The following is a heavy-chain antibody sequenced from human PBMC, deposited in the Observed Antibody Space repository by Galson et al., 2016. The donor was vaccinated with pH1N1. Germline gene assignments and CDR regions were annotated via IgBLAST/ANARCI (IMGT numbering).Heavy chain of an antibody. CDR1: GFTFSSYW. D-gene: IGHD6-13*01. CDR2: IKQDGSEK. CDR3: VRGVGIAAAA. J-gene: IGHJ5*02. V-gene: IGHV3-7*01. Sequence: SLRLSCAASGFTFSSYWMNWVRQAPGKGPEWVANIKQDGSEKYYVDSVKGRFTISRDNAKNSLYLQMNSLRAEDTAVYYCVRGVGIAAAAWGQGTLVTVSS.